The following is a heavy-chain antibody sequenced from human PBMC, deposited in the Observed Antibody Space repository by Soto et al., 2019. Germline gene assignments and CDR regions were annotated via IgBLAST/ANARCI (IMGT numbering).Heavy chain of an antibody. D-gene: IGHD2-8*01. Sequence: GGSLRLSCAASGFTFSSYAMHWVRQAPGKGLEWVAVISYDGSNKYYADSVKGRFTISRDNSKNTLYLQMNSLRAEDTAVYYCAREHYCTNGVCKGEFDYWGQGTLVTVSS. CDR2: ISYDGSNK. CDR3: AREHYCTNGVCKGEFDY. J-gene: IGHJ4*02. V-gene: IGHV3-30*04. CDR1: GFTFSSYA.